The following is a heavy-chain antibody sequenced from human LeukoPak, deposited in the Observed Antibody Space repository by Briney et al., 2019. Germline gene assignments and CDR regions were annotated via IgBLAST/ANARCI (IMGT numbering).Heavy chain of an antibody. J-gene: IGHJ4*02. CDR2: MNPNSGNT. D-gene: IGHD3-10*01. Sequence: ASVKVSCKASGYTFTSYAMNWVRQAPGQGLEWMGWMNPNSGNTGYAQKFQGRVTMTRDTSINTAYMELSSLRSEDTAVYYCARGGEHQPHWGQGTLVTVSS. CDR3: ARGGEHQPH. CDR1: GYTFTSYA. V-gene: IGHV1-8*02.